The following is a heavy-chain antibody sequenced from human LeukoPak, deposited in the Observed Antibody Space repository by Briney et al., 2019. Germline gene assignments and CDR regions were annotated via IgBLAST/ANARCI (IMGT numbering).Heavy chain of an antibody. CDR2: INHSGSN. Sequence: SETLSLTCAVYGGSFSGYYWSWIRQPPGKGLEWIGEINHSGSNNYNPSLKSRVTISVDTSKNQFSLKLSSVTAADTAVYYCARVTASIAAGGFDYWGQGTLVTVSS. CDR3: ARVTASIAAGGFDY. D-gene: IGHD6-13*01. CDR1: GGSFSGYY. V-gene: IGHV4-34*01. J-gene: IGHJ4*02.